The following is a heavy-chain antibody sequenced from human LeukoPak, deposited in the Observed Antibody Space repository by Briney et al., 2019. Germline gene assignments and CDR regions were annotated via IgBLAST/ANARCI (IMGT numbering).Heavy chain of an antibody. CDR3: AKAFYGSGGGSFDY. Sequence: PGGSLRLSCAASGFTFSSYGMHWVRQAPGEGLEWVAFIRYDGSNKYYADSVKGRFTISRDNSKNTLYLQMNSLRAEDTAVYYCAKAFYGSGGGSFDYWGQGTLVTVSS. V-gene: IGHV3-30*02. D-gene: IGHD3-10*01. CDR2: IRYDGSNK. J-gene: IGHJ4*02. CDR1: GFTFSSYG.